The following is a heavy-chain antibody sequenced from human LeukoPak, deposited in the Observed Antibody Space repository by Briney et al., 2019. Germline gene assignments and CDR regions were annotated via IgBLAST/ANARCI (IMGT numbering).Heavy chain of an antibody. J-gene: IGHJ4*02. Sequence: SVKVSCKASGGTFSSYAISWVRQAPGQGLEWMGRIIPIFGTANYAQKFQGRVTITTDESTSTAYMELSSLRSEDTAVYYCAIILRQQLVQSDYWGQGTLVTVPS. CDR2: IIPIFGTA. CDR1: GGTFSSYA. V-gene: IGHV1-69*05. CDR3: AIILRQQLVQSDY. D-gene: IGHD6-13*01.